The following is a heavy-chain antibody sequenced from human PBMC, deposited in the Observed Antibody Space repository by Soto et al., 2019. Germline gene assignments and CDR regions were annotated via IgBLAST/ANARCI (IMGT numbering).Heavy chain of an antibody. CDR1: GFTFSSYA. D-gene: IGHD2-2*02. J-gene: IGHJ4*02. CDR2: ISGSGGST. Sequence: GGSLRLSCAASGFTFSSYAMSWVRQAPGKGLEWVSAISGSGGSTYYADSVKGRFTISRDNSKNTLYLQMNSLRAEDTAVYYCAKASALGYCISTSCYIDYWGQGTLVTVSS. V-gene: IGHV3-23*01. CDR3: AKASALGYCISTSCYIDY.